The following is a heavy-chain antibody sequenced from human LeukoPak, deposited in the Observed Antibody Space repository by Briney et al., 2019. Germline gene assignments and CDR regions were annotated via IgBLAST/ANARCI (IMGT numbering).Heavy chain of an antibody. Sequence: GGSLTLSCVVSGFTFNRCWMNWVRQAPGKGLEWVAHINPDGRDTYYVDSVKDRLTISRDNAQNSMYLQMNSLRVEDTAVYYCTSWGDTTAEYFQRWGQGTLVTVS. J-gene: IGHJ1*01. CDR3: TSWGDTTAEYFQR. V-gene: IGHV3-7*01. D-gene: IGHD2-21*02. CDR1: GFTFNRCW. CDR2: INPDGRDT.